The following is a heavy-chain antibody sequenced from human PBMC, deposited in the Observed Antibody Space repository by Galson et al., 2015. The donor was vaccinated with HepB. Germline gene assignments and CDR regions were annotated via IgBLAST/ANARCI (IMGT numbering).Heavy chain of an antibody. CDR3: ARGGAYTSNYYLAFDI. J-gene: IGHJ3*02. Sequence: PALVKPTQTLTLTCTFSGFSLNTRGMCVSWIRQPPGKALEWLARIDWDDDKYYSTSLKTRLTISKDTSKNQVVLTMTNMDPVDTATYYCARGGAYTSNYYLAFDIWGQGTMVTVSS. V-gene: IGHV2-70*11. CDR2: IDWDDDK. D-gene: IGHD4-11*01. CDR1: GFSLNTRGMC.